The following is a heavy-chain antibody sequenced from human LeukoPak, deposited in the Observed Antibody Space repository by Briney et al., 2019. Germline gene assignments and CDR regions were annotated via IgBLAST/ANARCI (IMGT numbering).Heavy chain of an antibody. Sequence: PGGSLRLSCAASGFTFSSYAMSWVRQAPGKGLEWVSAISGSGGSTYYADSVKGRFTISRDNSKNTLYLQMNSLRAEDTAVYYCAKDPFSLLYGLPDAFDIWGQGTMVTVSS. V-gene: IGHV3-23*01. CDR3: AKDPFSLLYGLPDAFDI. D-gene: IGHD1-26*01. CDR1: GFTFSSYA. CDR2: ISGSGGST. J-gene: IGHJ3*02.